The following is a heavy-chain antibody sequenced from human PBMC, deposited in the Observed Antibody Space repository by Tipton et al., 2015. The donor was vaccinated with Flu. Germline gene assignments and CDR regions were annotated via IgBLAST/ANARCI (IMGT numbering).Heavy chain of an antibody. J-gene: IGHJ4*02. CDR1: GGSISSSSYY. Sequence: LSCTVSGGSISSSSYYWGWIRQPPGKGLEWIGSIYYSGSTYYNPSLKSRVTISVDTSKNQFSLKLSSVTAADTAVYYCARGCDFWSGGEYYFDYWGQGTLVTVSS. CDR2: IYYSGST. V-gene: IGHV4-39*07. D-gene: IGHD3-3*01. CDR3: ARGCDFWSGGEYYFDY.